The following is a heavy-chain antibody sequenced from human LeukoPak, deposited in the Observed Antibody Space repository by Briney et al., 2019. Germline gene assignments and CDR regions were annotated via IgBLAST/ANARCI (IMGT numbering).Heavy chain of an antibody. CDR3: ARDVSGGVTHLWTTTYYMDV. D-gene: IGHD3-16*01. CDR2: INPSGGST. V-gene: IGHV1-46*01. Sequence: ASVKVSCKASGYTFTSYYMHWVRQAPGQGLEWMGIINPSGGSTGYAQKFQGRVTMTRDTSTSTVYMELSSLRSEDTAVYYCARDVSGGVTHLWTTTYYMDVWGKGTTVTISS. CDR1: GYTFTSYY. J-gene: IGHJ6*03.